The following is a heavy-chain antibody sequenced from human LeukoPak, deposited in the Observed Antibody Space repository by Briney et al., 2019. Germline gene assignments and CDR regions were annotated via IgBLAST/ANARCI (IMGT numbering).Heavy chain of an antibody. CDR1: GGSFSGYY. CDR2: INHSGST. D-gene: IGHD3-3*01. CDR3: ARGRREGYDFWSGYQKSFDY. Sequence: SETLSLTCAVYGGSFSGYYWSWIRQPPGKGLEWIGEINHSGSTNYNPSLKSRVTISVDTSKNQFSLKLSSVTAADTAVYYCARGRREGYDFWSGYQKSFDYRGQGTLVTVSS. V-gene: IGHV4-34*01. J-gene: IGHJ4*02.